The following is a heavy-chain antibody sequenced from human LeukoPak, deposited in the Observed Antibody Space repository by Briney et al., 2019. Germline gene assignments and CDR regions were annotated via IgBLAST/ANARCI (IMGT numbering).Heavy chain of an antibody. J-gene: IGHJ4*02. Sequence: TSETLSLTCTVSGGSISSSSYYWGWIRQPPGKGLEWIGSIYYSGSTYYNSSLKSRVTISVDTSKNQFSLKLSSVTAADTAVYYCARHPGLGSGSCHFGYWGQGTLVTVSS. V-gene: IGHV4-39*01. CDR3: ARHPGLGSGSCHFGY. D-gene: IGHD3-10*01. CDR2: IYYSGST. CDR1: GGSISSSSYY.